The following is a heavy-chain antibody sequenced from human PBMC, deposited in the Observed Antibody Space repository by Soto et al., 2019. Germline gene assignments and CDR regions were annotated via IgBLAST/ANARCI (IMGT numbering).Heavy chain of an antibody. D-gene: IGHD1-26*01. J-gene: IGHJ5*02. Sequence: QVQLQESGPGLVKPSETLSLICTVSGDSLSSGRYYCTWIRQSPGKGLEWIGYVYHVGTTKYNPSLNGRATITLDTSKSQFSLRLRSVTAADTAVYFCARESIVGDTRFDPWGHGTLVTVSS. CDR2: VYHVGTT. V-gene: IGHV4-61*01. CDR3: ARESIVGDTRFDP. CDR1: GDSLSSGRYY.